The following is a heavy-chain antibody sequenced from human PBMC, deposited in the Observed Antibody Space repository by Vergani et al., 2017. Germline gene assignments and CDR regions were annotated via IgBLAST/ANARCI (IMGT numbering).Heavy chain of an antibody. CDR1: GFTFTRVG. D-gene: IGHD3-9*01. CDR3: ARDNDALTGYWEGVDS. Sequence: QVQLVESGGGVVQPGGSLRLSCAASGFTFTRVGMHWVRQAPGKGLEVVSFIRNDGSNKYYGDSVKGRFTISRDISKNTLYLEMNQVRPEDTAIYYCARDNDALTGYWEGVDSWGRETLVTVSS. CDR2: IRNDGSNK. V-gene: IGHV3-30*02. J-gene: IGHJ4*02.